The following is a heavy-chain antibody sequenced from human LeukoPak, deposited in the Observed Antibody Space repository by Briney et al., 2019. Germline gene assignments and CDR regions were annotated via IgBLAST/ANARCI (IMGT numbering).Heavy chain of an antibody. V-gene: IGHV1-69*04. CDR2: IIPILGIA. J-gene: IGHJ6*03. D-gene: IGHD3-10*01. CDR3: ARDAGSGDYYMDV. CDR1: GGTFSSYA. Sequence: SVKVSCKASGGTFSSYAISWVRQAPGQGLEWMGRIIPILGIANYAQKFQGRVTITADKSTSTAYMELSSLRSEDTAVYYCARDAGSGDYYMDVWGKGTTVTVSS.